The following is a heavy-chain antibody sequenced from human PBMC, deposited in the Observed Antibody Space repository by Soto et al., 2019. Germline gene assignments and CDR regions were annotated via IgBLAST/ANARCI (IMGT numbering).Heavy chain of an antibody. CDR2: SSYSGST. V-gene: IGHV4-61*01. J-gene: IGHJ5*02. Sequence: QVQLQESGPGLVKPSETLSLTCSVFGDSVSRGTYYWSWIRQSPERGLEWIADSSYSGSTSYNPSFNSRATISVDTSKNQFSVRLRSLTAEDTAVYYWARQKSGLEFYNDFDPWAPGTLVTVSS. D-gene: IGHD3-3*01. CDR1: GDSVSRGTYY. CDR3: ARQKSGLEFYNDFDP.